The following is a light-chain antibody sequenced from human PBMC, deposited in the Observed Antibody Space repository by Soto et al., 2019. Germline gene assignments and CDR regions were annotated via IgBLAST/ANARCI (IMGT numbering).Light chain of an antibody. Sequence: DIVMTQSPDSLAVSLGERATINCKSSQSVLYNSNNKNYLAWYQQKPGQHPKLLIYWASTRESGVPDRFSGSGSGTDFTLANSSLQAEDGAVYYCQQYYSIPYTFGQGTKLEIK. J-gene: IGKJ2*01. V-gene: IGKV4-1*01. CDR2: WAS. CDR3: QQYYSIPYT. CDR1: QSVLYNSNNKNY.